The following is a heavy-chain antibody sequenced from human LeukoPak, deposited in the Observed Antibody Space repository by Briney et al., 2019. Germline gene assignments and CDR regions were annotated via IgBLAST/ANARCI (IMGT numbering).Heavy chain of an antibody. V-gene: IGHV1-2*02. Sequence: ASVKVSCKAFGYTFTSNYMHWVRQAPGQGPEWMGVISPSGGSTTYAQKFQGRVTMTRDTSISTAYMELSRLRSDDTTVYYCARGSGYCGGDCYGYWGQGTLVTVSS. J-gene: IGHJ4*02. D-gene: IGHD2-21*01. CDR1: GYTFTSNY. CDR2: ISPSGGST. CDR3: ARGSGYCGGDCYGY.